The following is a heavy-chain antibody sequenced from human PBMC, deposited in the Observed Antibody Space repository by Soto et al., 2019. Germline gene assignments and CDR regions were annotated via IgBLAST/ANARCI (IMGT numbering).Heavy chain of an antibody. V-gene: IGHV3-74*01. J-gene: IGHJ4*02. CDR3: ARNGSGNYYHFDY. CDR2: IGPDGSNI. Sequence: EVQLVESGGGLVQPGGSLRLSCAASGFIFSSHWMHWVRQAPGKGLVWVSHIGPDGSNIRDADSVQGRFTISRDNARNTLYLQVNSLRADDTAVYYCARNGSGNYYHFDYWGQGTLVTVSS. D-gene: IGHD3-10*01. CDR1: GFIFSSHW.